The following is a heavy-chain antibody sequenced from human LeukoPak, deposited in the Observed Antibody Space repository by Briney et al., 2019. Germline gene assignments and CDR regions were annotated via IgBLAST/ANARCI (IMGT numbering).Heavy chain of an antibody. Sequence: SETLSLTCSVPGASIRAYSWGWTRQPPGKPLEWFGYLYYSGHTDYNPSLGSRVTISSDTSRNQFSLKLSSVTAADTAVYYCAKDGREYSFDDWGQGTLVTVFS. CDR1: GASIRAYS. D-gene: IGHD4-17*01. V-gene: IGHV4-59*01. CDR3: AKDGREYSFDD. CDR2: LYYSGHT. J-gene: IGHJ4*02.